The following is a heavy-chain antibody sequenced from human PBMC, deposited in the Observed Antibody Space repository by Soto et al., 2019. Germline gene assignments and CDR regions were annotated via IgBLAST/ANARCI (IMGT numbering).Heavy chain of an antibody. CDR2: IYYSGST. CDR1: GGSISSGYYY. J-gene: IGHJ4*02. CDR3: ASQHDYSNERPFDY. Sequence: SETLSLTCTVSGGSISSGYYYWSWIRQPPGKGLEWIGYIYYSGSTYYNPSLKSRVTISVDTSKNQFSLKLSSVTAADTAVYYCASQHDYSNERPFDYWGQGTLVTVSS. V-gene: IGHV4-30-4*01. D-gene: IGHD4-4*01.